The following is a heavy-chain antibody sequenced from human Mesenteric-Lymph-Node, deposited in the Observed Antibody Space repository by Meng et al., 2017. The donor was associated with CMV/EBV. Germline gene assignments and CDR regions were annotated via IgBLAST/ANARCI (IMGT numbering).Heavy chain of an antibody. CDR3: ARGYRRVEYSYGSTSDY. Sequence: YTFTGYYMQWVRQAPGQGLEWMGWINPNSGGTNYAQKFQGRVTMTRDTSISTAYMELSRLRSDDTAVYYCARGYRRVEYSYGSTSDYWGQGTLVTVSS. V-gene: IGHV1-2*02. CDR1: YTFTGYY. CDR2: INPNSGGT. D-gene: IGHD5-18*01. J-gene: IGHJ4*02.